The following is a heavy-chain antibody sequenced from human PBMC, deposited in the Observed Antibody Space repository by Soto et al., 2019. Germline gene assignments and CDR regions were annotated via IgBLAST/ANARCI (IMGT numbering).Heavy chain of an antibody. J-gene: IGHJ6*02. V-gene: IGHV3-30-3*01. D-gene: IGHD4-4*01. CDR2: ISYDGSNK. Sequence: PGGSLRLSCVASGFTFSSYEMHWVRQTPGKGLEWVAIISYDGSNKYYADSVKGRFTFSRDNSKNTLYLQMSSLRTEDAAVYYCVRRSTLSYHGMDVWGQGTTVTVSS. CDR1: GFTFSSYE. CDR3: VRRSTLSYHGMDV.